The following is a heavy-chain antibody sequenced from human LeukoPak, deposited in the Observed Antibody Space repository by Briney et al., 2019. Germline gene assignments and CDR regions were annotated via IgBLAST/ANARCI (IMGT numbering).Heavy chain of an antibody. D-gene: IGHD5-12*01. CDR2: ISGSGGST. CDR3: KGGYDRFDY. CDR1: GFTVSTNF. J-gene: IGHJ4*02. V-gene: IGHV3-23*01. Sequence: GGSLRLSCVVSGFTVSTNFMSWVRQAPGERLEWVSAISGSGGSTYYADSVKGRFTISRDNSKNTLYLQMNSLRAEDTAVYYCKGGYDRFDYWGQGTLVTVSS.